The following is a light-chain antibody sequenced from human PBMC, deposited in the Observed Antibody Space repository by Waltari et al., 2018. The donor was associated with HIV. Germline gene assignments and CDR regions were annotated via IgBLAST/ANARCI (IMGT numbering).Light chain of an antibody. CDR3: MIWHSSARV. CDR2: YKSDSDK. J-gene: IGLJ3*02. V-gene: IGLV5-45*03. CDR1: SGINVGTYR. Sequence: QAVLTQPSSLSASPGASASLTCTLRSGINVGTYRTYWYQQKPGSPPQYLLRYKSDSDKQQGSGVPSRFSGSKDASANAGILLISGLQSEDEADYYCMIWHSSARVFGGGTKLTVL.